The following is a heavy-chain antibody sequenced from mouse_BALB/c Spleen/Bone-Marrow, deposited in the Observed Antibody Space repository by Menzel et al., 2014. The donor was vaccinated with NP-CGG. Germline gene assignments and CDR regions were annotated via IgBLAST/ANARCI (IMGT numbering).Heavy chain of an antibody. CDR3: ARGSYYFDY. Sequence: ESGPGLVKPSQSLSLTCTVTGYSITSDYAWHWIRQFPGNKLEWMGYISYSGATTYNPSLKSRISITRDTSKNQFFLQLNSVTTEDTATYYCARGSYYFDYWGQGTTLTVSS. J-gene: IGHJ2*01. D-gene: IGHD3-1*01. CDR2: ISYSGAT. V-gene: IGHV3-2*02. CDR1: GYSITSDYA.